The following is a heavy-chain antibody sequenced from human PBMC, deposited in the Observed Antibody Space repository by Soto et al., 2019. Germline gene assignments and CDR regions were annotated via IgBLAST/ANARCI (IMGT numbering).Heavy chain of an antibody. CDR2: IDPSDSYT. Sequence: PGESLKISCKGSGYSFTSYWISWVRQMPGKGLEWMGRIDPSDSYTNYSPSFQGHVTISADKSISTAYLQWSSLKASDTAMYYRARLYGSGSYRLYYYYGMDVWGQGTTVTVSS. CDR1: GYSFTSYW. D-gene: IGHD3-10*01. V-gene: IGHV5-10-1*01. J-gene: IGHJ6*02. CDR3: ARLYGSGSYRLYYYYGMDV.